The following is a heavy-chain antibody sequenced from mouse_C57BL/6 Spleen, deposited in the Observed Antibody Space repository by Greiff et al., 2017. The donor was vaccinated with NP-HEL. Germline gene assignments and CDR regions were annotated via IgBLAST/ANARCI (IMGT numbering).Heavy chain of an antibody. D-gene: IGHD1-1*02. V-gene: IGHV1-55*01. CDR2: IYPGSGST. Sequence: QLQLQQPGAELVKPGASVKMSCKASGYTFTSYWITWVKQRPGQGLEWIGDIYPGSGSTNYNEKFKSKATLTVDTSSRTASMPLSSLTSEDSAVYYCARKAPYYALRGYFDYWGQGTTLTVSS. CDR3: ARKAPYYALRGYFDY. CDR1: GYTFTSYW. J-gene: IGHJ2*01.